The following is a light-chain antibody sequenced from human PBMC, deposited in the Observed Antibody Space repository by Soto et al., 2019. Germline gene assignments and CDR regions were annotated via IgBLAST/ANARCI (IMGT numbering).Light chain of an antibody. J-gene: IGKJ4*01. CDR1: QSISVY. Sequence: EIVLTQSPATLSLSPGERASLSCRASQSISVYLAWYQQKPGQAPRLLIYDASNRATGIPARFSGSGSGTDFTLTISSLEPEDFXVYYCHQRTKWPLTFGGGTKVEIK. CDR3: HQRTKWPLT. CDR2: DAS. V-gene: IGKV3-11*01.